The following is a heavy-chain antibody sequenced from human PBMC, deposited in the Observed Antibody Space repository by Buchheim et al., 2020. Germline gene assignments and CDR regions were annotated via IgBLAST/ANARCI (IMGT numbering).Heavy chain of an antibody. D-gene: IGHD6-6*01. CDR1: RLTFSSYA. J-gene: IGHJ6*02. CDR2: ISGSGGST. Sequence: EVQLLESGGGLVQPGGSLRLSCAASRLTFSSYAMSWVRQAPGKGLEWVSAISGSGGSTYYADSVKGRFTISRASSKNTLYLQMNSLRAEDTAVYYCAKVGVSPEYSTLMDVWGQGTT. V-gene: IGHV3-23*01. CDR3: AKVGVSPEYSTLMDV.